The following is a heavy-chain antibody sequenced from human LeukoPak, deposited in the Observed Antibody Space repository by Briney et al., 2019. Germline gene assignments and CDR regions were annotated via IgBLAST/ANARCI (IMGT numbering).Heavy chain of an antibody. D-gene: IGHD3-22*01. CDR1: GGTFSSYT. J-gene: IGHJ6*02. CDR3: ARVSSGQDGMDV. V-gene: IGHV1-69*02. CDR2: IIPILGIA. Sequence: ASVKVSCKASGGTFSSYTISWVRQAPGQGLEWMGRIIPILGIANYAQKFQGRVTITADKSTSTAYMELSSLGSEDTAVYYCARVSSGQDGMDVWGQGTTVTVSS.